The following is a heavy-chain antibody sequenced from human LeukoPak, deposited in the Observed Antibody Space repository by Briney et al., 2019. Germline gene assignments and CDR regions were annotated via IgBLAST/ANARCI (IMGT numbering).Heavy chain of an antibody. J-gene: IGHJ6*03. CDR1: GFTFSSYW. Sequence: GGSLRLSCAASGFTFSSYWMSWVRQAPGKGLEWVANIKQDGSETYYVDSVKGRFTISRDNSKNTLYLQMNSLRAEDTAVYYCARADSSIAARLSRSSIFNYYYYMDVWGKGTTVTVSS. V-gene: IGHV3-7*01. CDR3: ARADSSIAARLSRSSIFNYYYYMDV. CDR2: IKQDGSET. D-gene: IGHD6-6*01.